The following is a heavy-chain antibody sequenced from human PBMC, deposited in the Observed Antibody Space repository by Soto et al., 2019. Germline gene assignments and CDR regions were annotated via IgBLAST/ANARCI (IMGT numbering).Heavy chain of an antibody. J-gene: IGHJ4*02. CDR1: GFTSSTNYG. CDR3: AKKCRGSCPFDY. Sequence: QPGGSLRLSCVGSGFTSSTNYGLAWVRQARGKGLEWVSSISGSGDGIAYADSVKGRFTISTDSSKNTLYLQMNNLRADDTAVYFCAKKCRGSCPFDYWGQGTLVTVSS. V-gene: IGHV3-23*01. CDR2: ISGSGDGI. D-gene: IGHD1-26*01.